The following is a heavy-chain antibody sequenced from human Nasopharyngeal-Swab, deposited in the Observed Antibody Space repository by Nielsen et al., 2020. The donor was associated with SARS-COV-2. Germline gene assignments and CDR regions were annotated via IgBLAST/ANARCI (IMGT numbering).Heavy chain of an antibody. CDR2: INYSGST. D-gene: IGHD3-22*01. V-gene: IGHV4-39*01. J-gene: IGHJ4*02. CDR3: ARPGYDSSGYTSYFDY. Sequence: WIRQPPGKGLEWIGSINYSGSTYYNPSLKRRVTIFVDPSKNQFSLKLSSVTAADTAVYYCARPGYDSSGYTSYFDYWGQGTLVTVSS.